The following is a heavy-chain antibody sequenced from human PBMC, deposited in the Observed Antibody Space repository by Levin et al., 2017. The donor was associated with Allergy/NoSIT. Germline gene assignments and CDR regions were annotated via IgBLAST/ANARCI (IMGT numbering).Heavy chain of an antibody. CDR1: GYTFTSYW. D-gene: IGHD4-17*01. CDR3: ARLRRFYGDYVYDGFDI. V-gene: IGHV5-51*01. J-gene: IGHJ3*02. CDR2: IYPDDSDT. Sequence: GESLKISCKGSGYTFTSYWIAWVRQMPGKGLEWMGIIYPDDSDTIYSPSFQGQVTISADNSISTSYFHSSRLKASDPAMYYCARLRRFYGDYVYDGFDIWGQGTMVTVSS.